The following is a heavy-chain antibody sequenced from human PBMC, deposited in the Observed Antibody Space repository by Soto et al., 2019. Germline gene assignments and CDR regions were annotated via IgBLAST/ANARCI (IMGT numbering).Heavy chain of an antibody. V-gene: IGHV1-2*04. Sequence: QVQLVQSGAEVKKPGASVKVSCKASGYTFTGYYMHWVRQAPGQGLEWMGWINPNSGGTNYAQKFQGWVTMTRDTSIRTAYMELSRLGSDDTAVYYCAMRRVGGNSEGFDYWGQGTLVTVSS. CDR1: GYTFTGYY. CDR2: INPNSGGT. J-gene: IGHJ4*02. CDR3: AMRRVGGNSEGFDY. D-gene: IGHD2-21*02.